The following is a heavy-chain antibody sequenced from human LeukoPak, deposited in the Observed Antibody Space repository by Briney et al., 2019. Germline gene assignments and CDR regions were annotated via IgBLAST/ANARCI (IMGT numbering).Heavy chain of an antibody. CDR1: GGSFSGYY. CDR3: ARGRSGWLAFDY. J-gene: IGHJ4*02. CDR2: NNESGRT. Sequence: SETLSLTCAVYGGSFSGYYWSWIRQSPGEGLEWIGENNESGRTNYNPSLKSRVTISVDTSKNQFSLKLSSVTAADTAVYYCARGRSGWLAFDYWGQGILVTVCS. V-gene: IGHV4-34*01. D-gene: IGHD6-19*01.